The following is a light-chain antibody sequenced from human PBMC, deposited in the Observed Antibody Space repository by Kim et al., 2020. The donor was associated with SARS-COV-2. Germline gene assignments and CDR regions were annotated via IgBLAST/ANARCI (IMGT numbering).Light chain of an antibody. CDR2: GGTGGIVG. J-gene: IGLJ3*02. V-gene: IGLV9-49*01. Sequence: TLSNGYSNYKVDWYQQRPGKGPRFVMRGGTGGIVGSKGDGIPDRFSVLGSGLNRYLTIKNIQEEDESDYHCGADHGSGSNFVSWVFGGGTQLTVL. CDR3: GADHGSGSNFVSWV. CDR1: NGYSNYK.